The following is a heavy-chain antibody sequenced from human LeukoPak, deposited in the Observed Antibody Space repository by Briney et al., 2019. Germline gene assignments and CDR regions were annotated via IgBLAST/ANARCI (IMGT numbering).Heavy chain of an antibody. Sequence: SETLSLTCTVSGGSISSSSDYCGWIRQPPGKGLEWFGSIYYGGSTYYNPSLKSRVTLSGDTSNNRFSVKLTYVTAADTAVYYCARHPAAVMSWFDPWGQGTLVTVSS. CDR2: IYYGGST. CDR1: GGSISSSSDY. CDR3: ARHPAAVMSWFDP. D-gene: IGHD6-13*01. J-gene: IGHJ5*02. V-gene: IGHV4-39*01.